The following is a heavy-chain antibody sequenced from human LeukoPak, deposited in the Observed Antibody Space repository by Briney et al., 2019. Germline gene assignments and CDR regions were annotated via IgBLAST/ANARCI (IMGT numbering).Heavy chain of an antibody. D-gene: IGHD3-3*01. CDR1: GFTFSSYA. CDR3: AKGSHGFWSAYSDF. J-gene: IGHJ4*02. V-gene: IGHV3-23*01. Sequence: PGGSLRLSCAASGFTFSSYAMSWVRQAPGKGLEWVSSIGNNGRITYYADSVKGRFTISRDNSKNTLYLQMNSLRAEDTAVYYCAKGSHGFWSAYSDFWGQGTQVTVSS. CDR2: IGNNGRIT.